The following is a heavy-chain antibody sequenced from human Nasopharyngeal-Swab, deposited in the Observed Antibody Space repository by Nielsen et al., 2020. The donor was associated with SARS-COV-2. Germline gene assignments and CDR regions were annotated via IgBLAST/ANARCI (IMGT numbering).Heavy chain of an antibody. Sequence: GGSLRLSCAASGFTFNNDNFNWGRQAPGKGQEWVSSISSSSSYIYYADSVKGRFTISRDNAKNSLYLQMNSLRAEDTAVYYCARDGLDYDFWSAYFMDVWGQGTTVTVSS. V-gene: IGHV3-21*01. CDR2: ISSSSSYI. CDR3: ARDGLDYDFWSAYFMDV. CDR1: GFTFNNDN. D-gene: IGHD3-3*01. J-gene: IGHJ6*02.